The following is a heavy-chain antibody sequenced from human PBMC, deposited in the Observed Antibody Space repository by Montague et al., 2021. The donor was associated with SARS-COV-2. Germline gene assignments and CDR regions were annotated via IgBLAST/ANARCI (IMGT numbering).Heavy chain of an antibody. J-gene: IGHJ6*02. Sequence: SETLSLTCAVYGGSFSGYYLNWIRQPPGKGLEWIGEINHSGSTNYNPSLKSRVTIAVDTSKNQFSLKLTFVTAADTAVFYCARSTVTNSPFGFSNKLRSRYNGMDVWGQGTTVTVSS. CDR2: INHSGST. CDR3: ARSTVTNSPFGFSNKLRSRYNGMDV. CDR1: GGSFSGYY. V-gene: IGHV4-34*01. D-gene: IGHD4-17*01.